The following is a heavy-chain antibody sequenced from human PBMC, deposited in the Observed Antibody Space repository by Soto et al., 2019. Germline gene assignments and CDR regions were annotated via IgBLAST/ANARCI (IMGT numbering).Heavy chain of an antibody. CDR1: GFTFSSYA. Sequence: EVQLLESGGGLVQPGGSLRLSCAASGFTFSSYAMXWVRQAPGXXXXXXXXISXXXGSXYYADSVKGRFTISRDNSKNTLYLQMNSLRAEDTAVYYCANRLDTAMEFYYGMDVWGQGTTVTVSS. CDR2: ISXXXGSX. CDR3: ANRLDTAMEFYYGMDV. J-gene: IGHJ6*02. V-gene: IGHV3-23*01. D-gene: IGHD5-18*01.